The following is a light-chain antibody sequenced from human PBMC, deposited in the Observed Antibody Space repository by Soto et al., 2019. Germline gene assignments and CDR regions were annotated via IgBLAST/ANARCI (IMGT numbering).Light chain of an antibody. V-gene: IGKV3-15*01. Sequence: EIVVTQSPGILSVSPGDRATLSCRASQSVGRNLAWYQQKPGQAPTLLIYAASTRATGLPARFSGSGSGTDFTLTLGSLQSEDFAVYYCQEYSKWPLFTFGPGTRVDIK. CDR1: QSVGRN. CDR2: AAS. CDR3: QEYSKWPLFT. J-gene: IGKJ3*01.